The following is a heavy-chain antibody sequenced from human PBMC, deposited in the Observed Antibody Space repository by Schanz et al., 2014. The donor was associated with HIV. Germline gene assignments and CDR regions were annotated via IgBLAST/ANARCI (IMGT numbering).Heavy chain of an antibody. V-gene: IGHV3-33*06. J-gene: IGHJ6*02. CDR1: GFTFSRFG. CDR3: AKVPVAHYYYGMDV. Sequence: QVQLVESGGGVVQPGRSLSLSCAASGFTFSRFGMHWVRQAPGKGLEWIASISSTSTYRFYAGSVKGRFTISRDNSEDTLYLQMNSLGVDDSAVYYCAKVPVAHYYYGMDVWGQGTTVTVSS. CDR2: ISSTSTYR.